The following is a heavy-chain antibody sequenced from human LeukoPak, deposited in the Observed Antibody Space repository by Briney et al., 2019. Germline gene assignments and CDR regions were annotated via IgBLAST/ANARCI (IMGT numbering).Heavy chain of an antibody. CDR3: AKDDGSSTSWAFDY. CDR2: IRYDGSNK. Sequence: PGGSLRLSCAASGFTFSSYGMHWVRQAPGKGLEWVAFIRYDGSNKYYADSVKGRFTISRDNSKNTLYLQMNSLRAEDTAVYYCAKDDGSSTSWAFDYWGQGTLVTVSS. D-gene: IGHD2-2*01. CDR1: GFTFSSYG. V-gene: IGHV3-30*02. J-gene: IGHJ4*02.